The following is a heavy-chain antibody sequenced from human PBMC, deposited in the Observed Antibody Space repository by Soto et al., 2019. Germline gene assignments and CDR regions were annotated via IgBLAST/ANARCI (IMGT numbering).Heavy chain of an antibody. V-gene: IGHV4-39*01. Sequence: QLQLQESGPGLVKPSETLSLTCTVSGGSISSSSYYWGWIRQPPGKGLEWIGSIYYSGSTYYNPSHKSRVTISVDTSKNQFSLKLSSVPAADTAVYYCASPKIAFYNWFDPWGQGTLVTVSS. CDR2: IYYSGST. J-gene: IGHJ5*02. D-gene: IGHD3-3*02. CDR1: GGSISSSSYY. CDR3: ASPKIAFYNWFDP.